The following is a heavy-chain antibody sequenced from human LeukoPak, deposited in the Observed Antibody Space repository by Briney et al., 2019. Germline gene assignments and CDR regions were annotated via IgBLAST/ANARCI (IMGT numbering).Heavy chain of an antibody. CDR3: ARQKYGDYYFDY. CDR1: GGTFSSYA. D-gene: IGHD3-10*01. V-gene: IGHV1-69*13. CDR2: IIPIFGTA. Sequence: GASVKVSCKASGGTFSSYAISWVRQAPGQGLEWMGGIIPIFGTANYAQKFQGRVTITADESTSTAYMELSSLRSEDTAVYYCARQKYGDYYFDYWGQGTLVTVSS. J-gene: IGHJ4*02.